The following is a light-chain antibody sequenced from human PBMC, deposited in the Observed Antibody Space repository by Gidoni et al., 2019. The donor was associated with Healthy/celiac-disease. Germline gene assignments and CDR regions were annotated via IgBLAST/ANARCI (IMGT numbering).Light chain of an antibody. V-gene: IGKV1-5*03. CDR1: QSISSW. CDR3: QRNYSYPCT. CDR2: QPS. J-gene: IGKJ1*01. Sequence: DIQMPQSPSSLSASVGDRVTITCRASQSISSWLAWYQQQPGTAPKLLSYQPSSLDSGVPSRVSGSGTGTEFTLTISSLQPDDFATYYYQRNYSYPCTFGQGTKVEIK.